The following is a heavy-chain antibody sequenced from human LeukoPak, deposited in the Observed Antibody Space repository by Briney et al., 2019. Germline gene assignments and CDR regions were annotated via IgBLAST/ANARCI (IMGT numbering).Heavy chain of an antibody. Sequence: PSETLSLTCAVYGGSFSGYYWSWIRQPPGKGLEWIGEINHSGSTNYNPSLKSRVTISVDTSKNQFSLKLSSVTAADTAVYYCARGSSGVIWFGGLFFDYWGQGTLVTVSS. J-gene: IGHJ4*02. V-gene: IGHV4-34*01. CDR1: GGSFSGYY. D-gene: IGHD3-10*01. CDR3: ARGSSGVIWFGGLFFDY. CDR2: INHSGST.